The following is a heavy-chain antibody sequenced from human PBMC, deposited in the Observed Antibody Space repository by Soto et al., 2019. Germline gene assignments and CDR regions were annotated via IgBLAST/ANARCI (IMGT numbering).Heavy chain of an antibody. CDR1: GYTFTGYY. Sequence: GVSVKVSCKASGYTFTGYYMHWVRQAPGQGLDWMGLINPNSGGTNYAHKFQGRVTMTRDTSISTAYMELSSRRSDDTAVYYRSSHYSTSPLALDQNYSCYYGRDVWGRG. V-gene: IGHV1-2*07. CDR3: SSHYSTSPLALDQNYSCYYGRDV. CDR2: INPNSGGT. J-gene: IGHJ6*04. D-gene: IGHD6-6*01.